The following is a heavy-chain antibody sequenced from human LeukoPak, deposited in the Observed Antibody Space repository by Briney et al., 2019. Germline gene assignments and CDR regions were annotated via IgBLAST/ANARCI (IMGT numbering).Heavy chain of an antibody. CDR2: ISYDGSNK. Sequence: PGRSLRLSCAASGFTFSSYAMHWVRQAPGKGLEWVAVISYDGSNKYYADSVKGRFTISRDNSKNTLYLQMNSLRAEDTAVYYCEGISVEDAFDIWGQGTMVTVSS. CDR1: GFTFSSYA. CDR3: EGISVEDAFDI. D-gene: IGHD5-24*01. J-gene: IGHJ3*02. V-gene: IGHV3-30-3*01.